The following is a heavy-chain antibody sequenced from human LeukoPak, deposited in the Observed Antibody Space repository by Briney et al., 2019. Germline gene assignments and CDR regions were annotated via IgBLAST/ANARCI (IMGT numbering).Heavy chain of an antibody. D-gene: IGHD6-19*01. CDR1: GYTFTSYG. J-gene: IGHJ1*01. CDR3: ARDPRYSSGWYAPEYFQH. CDR2: ISAYNGNT. Sequence: ASVKVSCKASGYTFTSYGISWVRQAPGQGLEWMGWISAYNGNTNYAQKLQGRVTMTTDTSTSTAYMELRSLRSDDTAVYYCARDPRYSSGWYAPEYFQHWGQGTPVTVSS. V-gene: IGHV1-18*01.